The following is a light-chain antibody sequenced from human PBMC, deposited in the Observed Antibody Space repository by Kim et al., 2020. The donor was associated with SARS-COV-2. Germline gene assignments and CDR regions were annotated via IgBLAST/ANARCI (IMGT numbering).Light chain of an antibody. CDR1: NIGSKN. Sequence: SYELTQPLSVSVALGQTARITCGGNNIGSKNVHWYQQKPGQAPVLFIYRDSNRPSGIPERFSGSNSGNTATLTISRAQAGDEADYYCQVWDSSTAKVFGGGTQLTVL. CDR2: RDS. CDR3: QVWDSSTAKV. J-gene: IGLJ3*02. V-gene: IGLV3-9*01.